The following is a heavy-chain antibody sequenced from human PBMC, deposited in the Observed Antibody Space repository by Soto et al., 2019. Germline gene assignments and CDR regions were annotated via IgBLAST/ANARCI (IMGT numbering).Heavy chain of an antibody. CDR2: IWYDGSNK. J-gene: IGHJ5*02. D-gene: IGHD3-22*01. CDR1: GFTFSSYG. V-gene: IGHV3-33*01. Sequence: GGSLRLSCAASGFTFSSYGMHWVRQAPGKGLEWVAVIWYDGSNKYYADSVKGRFTISRDNSKNTLYLQMNSLRAEDTAVYYCEPGLAFTDSSGPSSWGQGALVPV. CDR3: EPGLAFTDSSGPSS.